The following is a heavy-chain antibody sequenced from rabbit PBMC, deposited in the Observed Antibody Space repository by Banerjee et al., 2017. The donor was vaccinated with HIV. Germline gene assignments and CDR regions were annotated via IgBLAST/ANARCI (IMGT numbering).Heavy chain of an antibody. J-gene: IGHJ4*01. CDR2: IYPDYGST. V-gene: IGHV1S45*01. CDR1: GIDFSSYG. D-gene: IGHD6-1*01. Sequence: QQQLVESGGGLVKPGASLTLTCKASGIDFSSYGISWVRQAPGKGLEWIAYIYPDYGSTDYASWAKGRFTISKTSSTAVTLQMTSLTAADTATYFCARLEYTYGYAGVAYTTKIFKLWGPGTLVTVS. CDR3: ARLEYTYGYAGVAYTTKIFKL.